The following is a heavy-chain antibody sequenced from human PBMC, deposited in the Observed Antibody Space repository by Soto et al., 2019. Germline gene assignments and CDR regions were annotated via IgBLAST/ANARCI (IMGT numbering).Heavy chain of an antibody. V-gene: IGHV3-49*03. CDR1: GFTFGDYA. D-gene: IGHD5-18*01. Sequence: PGGSLRLSCTASGFTFGDYAMSWFRQAPGKGLEWVGFIRSKAYGGTIEYAASVKGRFTISRDDSKSIAYLQMNSLKTEDTAVYYCARGGGTAMVPTYYYGMDVWGQGTTVTVSS. CDR2: IRSKAYGGTI. CDR3: ARGGGTAMVPTYYYGMDV. J-gene: IGHJ6*02.